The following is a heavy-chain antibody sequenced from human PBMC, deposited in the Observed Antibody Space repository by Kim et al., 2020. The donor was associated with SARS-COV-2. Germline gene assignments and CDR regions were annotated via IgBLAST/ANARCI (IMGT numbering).Heavy chain of an antibody. J-gene: IGHJ4*02. D-gene: IGHD3-10*01. Sequence: SETLSLTCAVYGGSFSGYYWSWIRQPPGKGLEWIGEINHSGSTNYNPSLKSRVTISVDTSKNQFSLKLSSVTAADTAVYYCARSGPLTYYYGPLLYYFDSWGQGTLVTVSS. V-gene: IGHV4-34*01. CDR1: GGSFSGYY. CDR3: ARSGPLTYYYGPLLYYFDS. CDR2: INHSGST.